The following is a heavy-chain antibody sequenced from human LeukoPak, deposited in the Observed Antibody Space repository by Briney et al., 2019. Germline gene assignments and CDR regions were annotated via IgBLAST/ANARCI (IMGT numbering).Heavy chain of an antibody. Sequence: GGSLRLSCVASGFIFSTNGMHWVRQAPGKGLEWVALISGDGATKYYGDSVKGRFTVSRDNSKNTLYLQMNSPRAEDTAVYYCAKGGVYWGQGALVTVSS. CDR1: GFIFSTNG. J-gene: IGHJ4*02. V-gene: IGHV3-30*18. D-gene: IGHD3-10*01. CDR2: ISGDGATK. CDR3: AKGGVY.